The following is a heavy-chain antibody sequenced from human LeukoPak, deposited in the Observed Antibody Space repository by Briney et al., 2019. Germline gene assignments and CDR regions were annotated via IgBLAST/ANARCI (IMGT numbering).Heavy chain of an antibody. D-gene: IGHD6-13*01. CDR3: ARDHPGQQLQGVGFYYYYYMDV. V-gene: IGHV4-4*07. CDR1: GGSLSSYY. J-gene: IGHJ6*03. CDR2: IYTSGST. Sequence: SETLSLTCTVSGGSLSSYYWRWIRQPAGKGLEWIGRIYTSGSTNYNPSLKSRVTMSVDTSKNQFSLKLSSVTAADTAVYYCARDHPGQQLQGVGFYYYYYMDVWGKGTTVTVSS.